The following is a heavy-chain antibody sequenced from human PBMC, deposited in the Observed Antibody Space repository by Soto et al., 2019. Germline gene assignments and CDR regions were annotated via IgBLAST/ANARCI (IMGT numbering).Heavy chain of an antibody. D-gene: IGHD2-15*01. V-gene: IGHV1-18*01. CDR2: INTYNGAT. CDR3: ARYCSGGTCHRGVPDY. CDR1: GYTLTTYG. Sequence: QVPLVQSGAEVKKPGASVKVSCKASGYTLTTYGITWVRQAPGQGLEWVGWINTYNGATNYAQNLQGRVTMTTDTSSNTAYMELRSLRSDDTAVYFCARYCSGGTCHRGVPDYWGQGTLVTVSS. J-gene: IGHJ4*02.